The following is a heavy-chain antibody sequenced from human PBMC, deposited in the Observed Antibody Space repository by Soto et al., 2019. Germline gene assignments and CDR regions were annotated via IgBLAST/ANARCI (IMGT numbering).Heavy chain of an antibody. D-gene: IGHD6-13*01. CDR2: IYYSGST. J-gene: IGHJ4*02. CDR3: ARAPPSSWFPFFDY. V-gene: IGHV4-61*01. CDR1: GGSVSSGSYY. Sequence: PSETLSLTCTVSGGSVSSGSYYWSWIRQPPGKGLEWIGYIYYSGSTNYNPSLKSRVTISVDTSKNQFSLKLSSVTAADAAVYYCARAPPSSWFPFFDYWGQGTLVTVSS.